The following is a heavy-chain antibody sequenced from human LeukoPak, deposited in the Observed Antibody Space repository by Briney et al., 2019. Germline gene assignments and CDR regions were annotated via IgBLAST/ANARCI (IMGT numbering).Heavy chain of an antibody. D-gene: IGHD3-22*01. CDR3: AKDLNLYYYDSSGYYY. Sequence: GGSLRLSCAASGFTFSSYAMSWVRQAPGKGLEWVSAISGSGGSTYYADSVKGRFTISRDNSKNTLYLQMNSLRAEDTAVYYCAKDLNLYYYDSSGYYYWGQGTLVTVSS. V-gene: IGHV3-23*01. CDR2: ISGSGGST. J-gene: IGHJ4*02. CDR1: GFTFSSYA.